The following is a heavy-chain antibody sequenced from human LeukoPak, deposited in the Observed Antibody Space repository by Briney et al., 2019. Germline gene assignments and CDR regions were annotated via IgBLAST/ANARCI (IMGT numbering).Heavy chain of an antibody. CDR3: TRIGGGVDYLDY. J-gene: IGHJ4*02. V-gene: IGHV1-69*13. Sequence: GASVKVSRKASGCTFSSYAISWVRQAPGQGLEWMGGIIPIFGTANYAQKFQGRGTITADESTSTAYMSLSRLRSEDTAVYYWTRIGGGVDYLDYWGQETLVTFSS. CDR2: IIPIFGTA. CDR1: GCTFSSYA. D-gene: IGHD2-8*02.